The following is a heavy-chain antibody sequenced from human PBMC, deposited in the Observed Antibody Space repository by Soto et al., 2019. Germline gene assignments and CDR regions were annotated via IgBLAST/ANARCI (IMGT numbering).Heavy chain of an antibody. D-gene: IGHD3-22*01. Sequence: LSLTCAVYGGSFSGYYWSWIRQPPGKGLEWIGEINHSGSTNYNPSLKSRVTISVDTSKNQFSLKLSSVTAADTAVYYCARGQDDSSGYSQDFDYWGQGTLVTVSS. CDR1: GGSFSGYY. V-gene: IGHV4-34*01. J-gene: IGHJ4*02. CDR3: ARGQDDSSGYSQDFDY. CDR2: INHSGST.